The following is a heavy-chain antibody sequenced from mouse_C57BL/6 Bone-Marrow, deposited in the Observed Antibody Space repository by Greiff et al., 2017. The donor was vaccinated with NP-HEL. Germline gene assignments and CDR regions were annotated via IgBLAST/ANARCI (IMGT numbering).Heavy chain of an antibody. CDR1: GFTFSDYY. V-gene: IGHV5-12*01. CDR2: ISNGGGST. J-gene: IGHJ2*01. D-gene: IGHD3-2*02. CDR3: ARGTAQAFFDY. Sequence: EVQVVESGGGLVQPGGSLKLSCAASGFTFSDYYMYWVRQTPEKRLEWVAYISNGGGSTYYLDTVKGRFTISRDNAKNTLYLQMSRLKSEDTAMYYCARGTAQAFFDYWGQGTTLTVSS.